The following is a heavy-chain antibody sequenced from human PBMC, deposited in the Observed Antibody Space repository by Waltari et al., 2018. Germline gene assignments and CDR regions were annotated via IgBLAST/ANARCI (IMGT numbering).Heavy chain of an antibody. CDR3: AREKAGTTDY. Sequence: QVQLVESGGGVVQPGRSLRLSCAASGSTFSSYAMHWVRQAPGKGLEWVAVISYDGSNKYYADSVKGRFTISRDNSKNTLYLQMNSLRAEDTAVYYCAREKAGTTDYWGQGTLVTVSS. J-gene: IGHJ4*02. CDR2: ISYDGSNK. CDR1: GSTFSSYA. V-gene: IGHV3-30-3*01. D-gene: IGHD1-1*01.